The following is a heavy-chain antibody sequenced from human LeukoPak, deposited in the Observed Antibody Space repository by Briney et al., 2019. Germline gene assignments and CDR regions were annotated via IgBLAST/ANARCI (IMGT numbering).Heavy chain of an antibody. V-gene: IGHV3-15*01. CDR1: GFTSNNAW. J-gene: IGHJ4*02. Sequence: GGSLRLSCAASGFTSNNAWMSWVRQAPRKGLEWVGRIKTKTDGGTTDYAAPVKGRFTISRDDSKNTLYLQMNSLKTEDTAVYYCTRFRFLEWLNYLDYWGQGTLVTVSS. CDR3: TRFRFLEWLNYLDY. CDR2: IKTKTDGGTT. D-gene: IGHD3-3*01.